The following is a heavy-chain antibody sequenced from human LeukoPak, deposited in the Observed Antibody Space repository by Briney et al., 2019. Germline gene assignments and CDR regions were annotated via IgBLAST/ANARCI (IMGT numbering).Heavy chain of an antibody. CDR3: ASIAVAGTRAFDY. V-gene: IGHV4-59*08. CDR2: IYYSGST. D-gene: IGHD6-19*01. J-gene: IGHJ4*02. Sequence: SGTLSLTCTVSGGSISSYYWSWIRQPPGKGLEWIGYIYYSGSTNYNPSLKSRVTISVDTSKNQFSLKLSSVTAADTAVYYCASIAVAGTRAFDYWGQGTLVTVSS. CDR1: GGSISSYY.